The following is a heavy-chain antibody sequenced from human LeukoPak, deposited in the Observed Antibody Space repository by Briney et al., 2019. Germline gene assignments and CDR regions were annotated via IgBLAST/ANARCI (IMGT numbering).Heavy chain of an antibody. V-gene: IGHV1-24*01. Sequence: ASVKVSCKVSGYTLTELSMHWVRQAPGKGLEWMGGFDPEDGETIYAQKFQGRVTMTEDTSTDTAYMELSSLRSEDTAVYYCATGPPDSSAKIGDAFDIWGQGTMVTVSS. CDR1: GYTLTELS. J-gene: IGHJ3*02. D-gene: IGHD3-22*01. CDR2: FDPEDGET. CDR3: ATGPPDSSAKIGDAFDI.